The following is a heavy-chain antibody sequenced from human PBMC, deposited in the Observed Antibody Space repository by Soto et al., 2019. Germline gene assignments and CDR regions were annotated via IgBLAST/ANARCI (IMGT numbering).Heavy chain of an antibody. CDR1: GGTFSSYA. CDR3: AREGRHFDY. Sequence: ASVKVSCKASGGTFSSYAISWVRQAPGQGLEWMGGINPIFGTPHYAQEYQGRVTITADTFTNTAYMELTRLTSDDTAVYFCAREGRHFDYWGQGTLVPVYS. CDR2: INPIFGTP. V-gene: IGHV1-69*06. J-gene: IGHJ4*02.